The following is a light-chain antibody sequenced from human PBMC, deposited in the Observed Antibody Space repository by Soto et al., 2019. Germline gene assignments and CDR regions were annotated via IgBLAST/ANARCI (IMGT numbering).Light chain of an antibody. CDR1: QDIRSS. J-gene: IGKJ4*02. CDR3: QQFNSSPFT. Sequence: DIQLTQSPSFLSASVGDRLTITCRASQDIRSSLAWYQQKPGKAPNLLIYTVSTLQSGVSSRFNGSRSGTEFTLTISSLQPEDFATSYCQQFNSSPFTFGGGTKVEI. V-gene: IGKV1-9*01. CDR2: TVS.